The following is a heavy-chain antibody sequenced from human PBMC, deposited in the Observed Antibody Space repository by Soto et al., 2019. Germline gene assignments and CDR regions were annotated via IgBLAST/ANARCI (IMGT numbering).Heavy chain of an antibody. J-gene: IGHJ3*02. CDR3: AKRELRWELLGAFDI. CDR1: GFTFSSYG. V-gene: IGHV3-30*18. D-gene: IGHD1-26*01. CDR2: ISYDGSNK. Sequence: GGSLRLSCAASGFTFSSYGMHWVRQAPGKGLEWVAVISYDGSNKYYADSVKGRFTISRDNSKNTLYLQMNSLRAEDTAVYYCAKRELRWELLGAFDIWGQGTMVTVSS.